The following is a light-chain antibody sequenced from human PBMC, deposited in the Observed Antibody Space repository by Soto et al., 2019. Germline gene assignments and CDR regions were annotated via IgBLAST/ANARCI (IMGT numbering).Light chain of an antibody. Sequence: IQLTQSPSSLSASVGDRVSITCRASQDIKTYLAWYQQKQGKAPKLLISGTFTLQSGVPSRFNCSGSGTDFTLTISRLQPEDFATYYCQNLNNDPPFTFGPGTKVDIK. CDR3: QNLNNDPPFT. CDR2: GTF. CDR1: QDIKTY. J-gene: IGKJ3*01. V-gene: IGKV1-9*01.